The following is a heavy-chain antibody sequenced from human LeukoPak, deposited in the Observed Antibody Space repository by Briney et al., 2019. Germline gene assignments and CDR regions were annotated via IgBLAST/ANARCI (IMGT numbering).Heavy chain of an antibody. CDR1: GFTFSDYY. Sequence: GGSLRLSCAASGFTFSDYYMSWIRQAPGKGLEWVSYISSSGSTIYYADSVKGRFTISRDNAKNSLYLQMNSLRAEDAAVYYCARVRFYDFWPGAFDSWGQGTLVTVSS. J-gene: IGHJ4*02. D-gene: IGHD3-3*01. V-gene: IGHV3-11*01. CDR3: ARVRFYDFWPGAFDS. CDR2: ISSSGSTI.